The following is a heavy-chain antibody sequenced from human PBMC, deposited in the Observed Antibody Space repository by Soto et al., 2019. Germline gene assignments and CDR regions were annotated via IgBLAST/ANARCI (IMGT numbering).Heavy chain of an antibody. V-gene: IGHV1-18*01. CDR2: ISAYNGNT. Sequence: ASVKVSCKASGYTFTSYGISWVRQAPGQGLEWMGWISAYNGNTNYAQKLQGRVTMTTDTSTSTAYMELRSLRSDDTAVYYCARERYSSSWTDYYYYGMDVWGQGTTVNVSS. CDR1: GYTFTSYG. D-gene: IGHD6-13*01. CDR3: ARERYSSSWTDYYYYGMDV. J-gene: IGHJ6*02.